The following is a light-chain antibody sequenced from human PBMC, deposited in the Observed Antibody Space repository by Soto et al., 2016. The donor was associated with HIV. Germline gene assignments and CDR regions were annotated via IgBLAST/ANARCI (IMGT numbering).Light chain of an antibody. J-gene: IGKJ2*01. Sequence: DIQMTQSPSTLSASVGDRVTITCRASQSISSWLAWFQQKPGKAPKLLTYKASSLESGVPSNFSGSGSGTEFTLTISSLQPDDFATYYCQQYESIPYTFGQGTKVEIK. CDR2: KAS. CDR1: QSISSW. CDR3: QQYESIPYT. V-gene: IGKV1-5*03.